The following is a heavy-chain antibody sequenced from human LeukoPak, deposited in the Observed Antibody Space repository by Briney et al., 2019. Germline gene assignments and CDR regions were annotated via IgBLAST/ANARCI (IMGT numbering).Heavy chain of an antibody. D-gene: IGHD3-10*01. Sequence: QPGRSLRLSCAASGFTFSSYGMHWVRQAPGKGLEWVAVISYDGSNKYYADSVKGRFTISRDNAKNSLYLQMNSLRAEDTAVYYCARDSMVRGDRVDYWGQGTLVTVSS. V-gene: IGHV3-30*03. J-gene: IGHJ4*02. CDR2: ISYDGSNK. CDR3: ARDSMVRGDRVDY. CDR1: GFTFSSYG.